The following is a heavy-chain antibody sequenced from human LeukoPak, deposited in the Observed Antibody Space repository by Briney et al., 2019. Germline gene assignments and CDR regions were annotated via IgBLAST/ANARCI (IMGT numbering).Heavy chain of an antibody. V-gene: IGHV4-59*08. CDR2: IYYSGST. J-gene: IGHJ6*02. Sequence: SETLSLTCTVSGGSISSYYWSWIRQPPGKGLEWIGYIYYSGSTNYNPSLKSRVTISVDTSKNQFSLKLSSVTAADTAVYYCARHKRAYYYYYGVDVWGQGTTVTVSS. CDR1: GGSISSYY. D-gene: IGHD1-1*01. CDR3: ARHKRAYYYYYGVDV.